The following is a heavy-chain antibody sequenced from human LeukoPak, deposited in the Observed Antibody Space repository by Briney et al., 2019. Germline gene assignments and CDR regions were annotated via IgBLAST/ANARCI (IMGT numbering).Heavy chain of an antibody. J-gene: IGHJ4*02. CDR2: TYYRSKWYN. Sequence: SQTLSLTCAISGDSVSSNSAAWNWIRQSPSRGLEWLGRTYYRSKWYNDYAVSVKSRITISPDTSKNQFSLQLNSVTPEDTAVNYCARNYYGSGSYYHPLDYWGQGTLVTVSS. CDR3: ARNYYGSGSYYHPLDY. D-gene: IGHD3-10*01. V-gene: IGHV6-1*01. CDR1: GDSVSSNSAA.